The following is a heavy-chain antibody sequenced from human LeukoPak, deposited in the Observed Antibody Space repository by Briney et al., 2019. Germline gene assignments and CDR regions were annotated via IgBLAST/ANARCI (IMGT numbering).Heavy chain of an antibody. J-gene: IGHJ4*02. Sequence: SVKVSCKASGGTFSSYAISWVRQAPGQGLEWTGGIIPIFGTANYAQKFQGRVTITADESTSTAYMELSSLRSEDTAVYYCARDARTALYDSSGYYFHYWGQGTLVTVPS. CDR1: GGTFSSYA. CDR3: ARDARTALYDSSGYYFHY. D-gene: IGHD3-22*01. V-gene: IGHV1-69*13. CDR2: IIPIFGTA.